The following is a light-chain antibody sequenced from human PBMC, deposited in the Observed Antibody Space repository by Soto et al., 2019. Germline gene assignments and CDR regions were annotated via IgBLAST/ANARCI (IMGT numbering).Light chain of an antibody. J-gene: IGKJ1*01. Sequence: EIVITQSPATLSVSPGERATFSCRASQSVSSNLAWYQQKPGQAPRLLIYDASHRAAGIPARFSGSGFGTDFTLTISSLEPEDFAVYYCQQYGTSPPGTFGQGTKVDIK. CDR1: QSVSSN. CDR3: QQYGTSPPGT. V-gene: IGKV3D-15*01. CDR2: DAS.